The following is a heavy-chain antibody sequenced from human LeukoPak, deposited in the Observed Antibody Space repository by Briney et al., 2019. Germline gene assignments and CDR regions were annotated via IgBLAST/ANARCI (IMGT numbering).Heavy chain of an antibody. Sequence: SETLSLTCTVSGGSISSSSYYWGWIRQPPGKGLEWIGSIYYSGSTYYNPSLKSRVTISVDTSKNQFSLKLSSVTAADTAVYYCAREGCSSCNSGIDYWGQGTLVTVSS. J-gene: IGHJ4*02. CDR1: GGSISSSSYY. CDR3: AREGCSSCNSGIDY. CDR2: IYYSGST. D-gene: IGHD6-13*01. V-gene: IGHV4-39*02.